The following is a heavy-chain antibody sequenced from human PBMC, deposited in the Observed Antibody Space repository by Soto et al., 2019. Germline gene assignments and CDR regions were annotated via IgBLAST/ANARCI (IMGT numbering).Heavy chain of an antibody. CDR2: ISAYNGNT. CDR1: GYTFTSYG. J-gene: IGHJ6*02. CDR3: ARGFDIVVVPAATNYYYYGMDV. Sequence: ASAKVSCKASGYTFTSYGISWVRQAPGQGLEWMGWISAYNGNTNYAQKLQGRVTMTTDTSTSTAYMELRSLRSDDTAVYYCARGFDIVVVPAATNYYYYGMDVWGQGTTVTVSS. D-gene: IGHD2-2*01. V-gene: IGHV1-18*01.